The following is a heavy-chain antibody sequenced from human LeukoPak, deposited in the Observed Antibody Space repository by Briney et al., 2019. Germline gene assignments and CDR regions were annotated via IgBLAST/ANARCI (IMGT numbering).Heavy chain of an antibody. Sequence: SETLSLTCSVSGGSISSYYWSWIRQPAGKGLEWIGRIDSSGSTNYNPSVKSRVTMSVDTSKNQFSLKMSSVIAADTAVYYCARDLGFRGIFDYWGQGTLVTVSS. D-gene: IGHD3-10*01. V-gene: IGHV4-4*07. CDR2: IDSSGST. J-gene: IGHJ4*02. CDR1: GGSISSYY. CDR3: ARDLGFRGIFDY.